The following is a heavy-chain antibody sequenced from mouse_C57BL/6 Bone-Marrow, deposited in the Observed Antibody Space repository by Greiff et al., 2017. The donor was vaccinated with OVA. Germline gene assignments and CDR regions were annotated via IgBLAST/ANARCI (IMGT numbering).Heavy chain of an antibody. CDR1: GFTFTDYY. D-gene: IGHD1-1*01. CDR2: IRNKANGYTT. CDR3: ARSNAYYDGRAMDY. J-gene: IGHJ4*01. Sequence: EVMLVESGGGLVQPGGSLSLSCAASGFTFTDYYMSWVRQPPGKALEWLGFIRNKANGYTTEYSASVKGRFTISRDNSQSILYLQMNALRAEDSATYYCARSNAYYDGRAMDYWGQGTSVTVSS. V-gene: IGHV7-3*01.